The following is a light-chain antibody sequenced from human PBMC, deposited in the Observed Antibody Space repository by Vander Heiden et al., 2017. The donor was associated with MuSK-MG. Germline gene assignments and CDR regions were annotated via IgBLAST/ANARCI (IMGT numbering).Light chain of an antibody. CDR1: ETVSDW. J-gene: IGKJ2*01. CDR2: DGS. CDR3: HQYNTYPYT. Sequence: DIQLTQSPSTLSASVGDRVTITCRASETVSDWLAWYQQKQGKAPKLLIFDGSSLERGVPSRFSGSGSGTEFTLTISTLQPDDFASYFCHQYNTYPYTFGPGTKLEIK. V-gene: IGKV1-5*01.